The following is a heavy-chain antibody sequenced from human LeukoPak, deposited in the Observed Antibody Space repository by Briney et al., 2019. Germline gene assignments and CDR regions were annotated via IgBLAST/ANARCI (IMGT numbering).Heavy chain of an antibody. J-gene: IGHJ4*02. V-gene: IGHV3-21*01. CDR3: AREPGPAAPPVDY. D-gene: IGHD2-2*01. Sequence: GGSLRLSCAASGFTFTSYGMNWVRQAPGKGLEWVSFISSGSTYIYYADSVKGRFTISRDNAKNSVYLQMNSLRAEDTAVYYCAREPGPAAPPVDYRGQGTLVTVSS. CDR2: ISSGSTYI. CDR1: GFTFTSYG.